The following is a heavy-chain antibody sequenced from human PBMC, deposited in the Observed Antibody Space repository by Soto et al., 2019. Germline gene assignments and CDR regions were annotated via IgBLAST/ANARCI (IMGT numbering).Heavy chain of an antibody. Sequence: EVQLVESGGGLVQPGGSLRLSCAASGFTFSSYWMHWVRQAPGKGLVWVSRINSDGSSTNYADSVKGRFTISRDNAKNTLYLQMNSLRAEDSAVYYCASLFNYYDGSGYGNYWGHGTLVTVSS. CDR1: GFTFSSYW. CDR2: INSDGSST. V-gene: IGHV3-74*01. CDR3: ASLFNYYDGSGYGNY. J-gene: IGHJ4*01. D-gene: IGHD3-22*01.